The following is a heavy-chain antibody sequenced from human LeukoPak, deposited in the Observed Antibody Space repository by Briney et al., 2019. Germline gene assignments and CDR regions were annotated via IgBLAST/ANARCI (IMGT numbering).Heavy chain of an antibody. CDR2: ISGSGGST. CDR1: GFTFSSYA. V-gene: IGHV3-23*01. CDR3: AKRRAWSGYPNDY. Sequence: PGGSLRLSCAASGFTFSSYAMSWVRQAPGKGLEWVSAISGSGGSTYYADSVKGRSTISRDNSKNTLYLQMNSLRAEDTAVYYCAKRRAWSGYPNDYWGQGTLVTVSS. J-gene: IGHJ4*02. D-gene: IGHD3-3*01.